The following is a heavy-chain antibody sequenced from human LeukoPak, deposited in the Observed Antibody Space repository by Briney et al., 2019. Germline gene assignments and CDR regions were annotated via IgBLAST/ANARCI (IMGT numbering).Heavy chain of an antibody. CDR1: GFTFSSYA. V-gene: IGHV3-23*01. Sequence: PGGSLRLSCAASGFTFSSYAMSWVRQAPGKGLEWVSAISGSGGSTYYADSVKGRFTISRDNSKNTLYLQMNSLRAEDTAVYYCAKASGGRLESNNWFDPWGQGTLVTVSS. D-gene: IGHD1-1*01. J-gene: IGHJ5*02. CDR2: ISGSGGST. CDR3: AKASGGRLESNNWFDP.